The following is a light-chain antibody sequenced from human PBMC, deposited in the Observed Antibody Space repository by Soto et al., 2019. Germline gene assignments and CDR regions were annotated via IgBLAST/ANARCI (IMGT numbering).Light chain of an antibody. CDR1: QSVDSTY. J-gene: IGKJ4*01. CDR2: DAS. V-gene: IGKV3-15*01. Sequence: EIVLTQSPGTLSLSPGERATLSCRASQSVDSTYLAWYQQKPGQTPRLLIYDASTRATDIPARFSGSGSGTDFTLTISSLLSEDFAVYYCHQYYKWPLTFGGGTKV. CDR3: HQYYKWPLT.